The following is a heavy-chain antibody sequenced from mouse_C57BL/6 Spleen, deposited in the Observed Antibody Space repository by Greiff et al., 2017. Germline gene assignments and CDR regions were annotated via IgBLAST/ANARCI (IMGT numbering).Heavy chain of an antibody. J-gene: IGHJ2*01. D-gene: IGHD4-1*02. CDR3: TPNWDPHYLDY. Sequence: EVQGVESGGGLVQPGGSMKLSCAASGFTFSDAWMDWVRQSPETGLEWVAEIRNKANNHATYYAESVKGRFTIAKDDSKSSVYLQMNSFRAEDTGIYYCTPNWDPHYLDYWGQGTTLTVSS. V-gene: IGHV6-6*01. CDR2: IRNKANNHAT. CDR1: GFTFSDAW.